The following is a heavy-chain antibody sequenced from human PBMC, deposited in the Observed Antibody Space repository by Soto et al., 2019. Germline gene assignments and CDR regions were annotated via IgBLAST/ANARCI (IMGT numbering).Heavy chain of an antibody. D-gene: IGHD6-19*01. CDR3: AKDVHSSGWGRHFDY. V-gene: IGHV3-9*01. Sequence: EVQLVESGGGLVQPGRSLRLSCAASGFTFDDYTMHWVRQAPGKGLEWVSGISWNSGSIGYADSVKGRFTISRDNAKISLYLQMNSLRAEDTALYYCAKDVHSSGWGRHFDYWGQGTLVIVSS. CDR2: ISWNSGSI. CDR1: GFTFDDYT. J-gene: IGHJ4*02.